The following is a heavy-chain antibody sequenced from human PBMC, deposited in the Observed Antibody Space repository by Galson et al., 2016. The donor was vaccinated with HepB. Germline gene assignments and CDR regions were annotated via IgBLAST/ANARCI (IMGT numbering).Heavy chain of an antibody. J-gene: IGHJ4*01. CDR3: GRDADYDFWSGSYTLIDY. D-gene: IGHD3-3*01. Sequence: SVKVSCKASGYAFPSYFIHWVRQAPGQGLEWMGVIHPSDGSTIYAQKFQGRVIMTRDTSTNTVYMELNSLKSEDTAVYYCGRDADYDFWSGSYTLIDYWGQGTQVTVSS. CDR2: IHPSDGST. CDR1: GYAFPSYF. V-gene: IGHV1-46*03.